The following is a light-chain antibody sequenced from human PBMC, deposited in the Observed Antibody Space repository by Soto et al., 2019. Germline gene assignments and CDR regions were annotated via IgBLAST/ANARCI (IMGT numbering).Light chain of an antibody. CDR2: TNS. CDR3: ATWDDVLNGVV. CDR1: TSNIASQA. V-gene: IGLV1-44*01. J-gene: IGLJ2*01. Sequence: QPVLTQPPSASGTPGQRVTISCSGSTSNIASQAVNWYQKLPGAAPKFLIYTNSQRPSGVPDRFSASKSGTSASLAISGLQSEDEADYYCATWDDVLNGVVFGGGTQLTVL.